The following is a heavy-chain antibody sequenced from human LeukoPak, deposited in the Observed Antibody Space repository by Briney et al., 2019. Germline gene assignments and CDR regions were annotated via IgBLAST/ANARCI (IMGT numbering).Heavy chain of an antibody. J-gene: IGHJ3*02. CDR1: GFTFSSYS. CDR2: ISYGGINK. Sequence: GRSLRLSCAASGFTFSSYSIHWVRHAPGKGLEWVAVISYGGINKYYTDSVKGRFTISRDNSENTLYLQINTLRAEDTAVYYCARAQKSGYYSDAFDTWGQGTMVTVSS. D-gene: IGHD2/OR15-2a*01. V-gene: IGHV3-30*04. CDR3: ARAQKSGYYSDAFDT.